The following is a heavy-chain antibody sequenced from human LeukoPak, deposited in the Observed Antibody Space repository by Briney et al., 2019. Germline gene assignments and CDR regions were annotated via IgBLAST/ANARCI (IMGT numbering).Heavy chain of an antibody. D-gene: IGHD1-14*01. V-gene: IGHV1-2*02. CDR2: INPNSGGT. CDR1: GYTFTGYY. Sequence: VASVKVSCKASGYTFTGYYMHWVRQAPGQGLEWMGWINPNSGGTNYAQKFQGRVTMTRDTSISTAYMELSRLRSDDTAVYYCARGNPSPYYYGMDVWGQGTTVTVSS. CDR3: ARGNPSPYYYGMDV. J-gene: IGHJ6*02.